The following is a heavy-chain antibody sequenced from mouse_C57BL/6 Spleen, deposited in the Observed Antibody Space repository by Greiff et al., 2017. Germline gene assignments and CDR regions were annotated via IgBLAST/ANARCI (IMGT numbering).Heavy chain of an antibody. CDR1: GYSITSGYY. CDR2: ISYDGSN. J-gene: IGHJ3*01. CDR3: ANGRDYAGFAY. Sequence: EVQLVESGPGLVKPSQSLSLTCSVTGYSITSGYYWNWIRQFPGNKLEWMGYISYDGSNNYNPSRKNRISITRDTSKNQFFLKLNSVTTEDTATYYCANGRDYAGFAYWGQGTLVTVSA. D-gene: IGHD2-4*01. V-gene: IGHV3-6*01.